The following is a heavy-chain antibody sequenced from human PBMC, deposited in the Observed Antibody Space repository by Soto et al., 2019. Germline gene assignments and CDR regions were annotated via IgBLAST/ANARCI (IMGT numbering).Heavy chain of an antibody. V-gene: IGHV4-59*04. CDR3: ARHRGSGSYSPLLFDY. J-gene: IGHJ4*02. D-gene: IGHD3-10*01. CDR1: GGSISSYY. Sequence: SSETLSLTCTVSGGSISSYYWSWIRQPPGKGLEWIGYIYYSGSTYYNPSLKSRVTISVDTSKNQFSLKLSSVTAADTAVYYCARHRGSGSYSPLLFDYWGQGTLVTVSS. CDR2: IYYSGST.